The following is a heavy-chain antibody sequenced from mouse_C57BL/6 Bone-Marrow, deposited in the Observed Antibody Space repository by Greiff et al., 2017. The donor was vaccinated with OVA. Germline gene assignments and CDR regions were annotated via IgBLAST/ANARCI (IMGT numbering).Heavy chain of an antibody. Sequence: EVKLVESGGGLVKPGGSLKLSCAASGFTFSSYAMSWVRQTPEKRLEWVATISDGGSYTYYPDNVKGRFTFSRDNAKNNLYLQMSHLKSEDTAMYYCARDNNGGRYWYFDVWGTGTTVTVSS. CDR2: ISDGGSYT. J-gene: IGHJ1*03. CDR1: GFTFSSYA. CDR3: ARDNNGGRYWYFDV. V-gene: IGHV5-4*01. D-gene: IGHD1-1*01.